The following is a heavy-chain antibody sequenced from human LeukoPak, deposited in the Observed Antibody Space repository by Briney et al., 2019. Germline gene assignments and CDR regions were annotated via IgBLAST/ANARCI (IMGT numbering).Heavy chain of an antibody. D-gene: IGHD3-22*01. CDR2: IIPIFGTA. J-gene: IGHJ4*02. V-gene: IGHV1-69*05. CDR3: ARGELHYDSSGYSFDY. CDR1: GGTFSSYA. Sequence: SVKVSCKASGGTFSSYAIRWLRQAPGQGLEWMGGIIPIFGTANYAQKFQGRVTITTDESTSTAYMELSSLRSEDTAVYYCARGELHYDSSGYSFDYWGQGTLVTVSS.